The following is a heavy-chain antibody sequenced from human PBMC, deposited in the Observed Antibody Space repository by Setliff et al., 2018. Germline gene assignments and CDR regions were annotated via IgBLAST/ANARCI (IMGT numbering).Heavy chain of an antibody. CDR1: GFSLTASGMC. V-gene: IGHV2-70*11. CDR2: IDWDDAK. D-gene: IGHD3-10*01. J-gene: IGHJ4*02. CDR3: ARINMVRGVPPHLDY. Sequence: SGPTLVNPTQTLTLTCAFSGFSLTASGMCVTWIRQPPGKTLEWLARIDWDDAKYYRTSLKTRLTISKDTSKNQVVLTMTNMDPVDTATYYCARINMVRGVPPHLDYWGQGTLGTVSS.